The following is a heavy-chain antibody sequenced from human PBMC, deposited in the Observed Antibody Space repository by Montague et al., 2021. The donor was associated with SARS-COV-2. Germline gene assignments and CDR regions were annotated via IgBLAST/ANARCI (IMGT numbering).Heavy chain of an antibody. Sequence: SLRLSCAASGFSFSGYAMNWVRQAPGKGLEWVSVIYGGGAYTNYADSVKGRFTISRDDSKATVFLQMNGLRSDDTAMYYCAKGSTGLWGQGTLVTVPS. D-gene: IGHD1-1*01. CDR3: AKGSTGL. J-gene: IGHJ4*02. CDR1: GFSFSGYA. CDR2: IYGGGAYT. V-gene: IGHV3-23*03.